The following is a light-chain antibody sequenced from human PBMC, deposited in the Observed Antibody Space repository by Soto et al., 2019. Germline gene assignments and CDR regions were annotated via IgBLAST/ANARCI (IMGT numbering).Light chain of an antibody. J-gene: IGKJ4*01. Sequence: EIVLTQYPGTLSLSPGERATLSCRASQSVSSSYLAWYQQKPGQAPRLLIYGASSRATGIPARFSGSGSGTEFTLTISSLRSEDFAVYYCQQYGSSPLTFGGGTKVDIK. CDR2: GAS. CDR1: QSVSSSY. CDR3: QQYGSSPLT. V-gene: IGKV3-20*01.